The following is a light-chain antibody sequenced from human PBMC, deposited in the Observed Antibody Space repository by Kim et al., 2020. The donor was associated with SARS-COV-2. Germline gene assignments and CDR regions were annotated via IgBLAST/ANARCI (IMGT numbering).Light chain of an antibody. CDR2: KAS. CDR1: QSISSW. Sequence: ASGGDRCTINCRASQSISSWLAWYQQKPGKAPKLLIYKASSLESGVPSRFSGSGSGTEFTLTISSLQPDDFATYYCQQYNSYPWTFGQGTKVDIK. J-gene: IGKJ1*01. V-gene: IGKV1-5*03. CDR3: QQYNSYPWT.